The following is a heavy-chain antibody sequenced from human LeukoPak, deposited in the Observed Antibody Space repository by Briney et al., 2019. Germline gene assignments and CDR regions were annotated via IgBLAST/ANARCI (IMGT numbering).Heavy chain of an antibody. J-gene: IGHJ4*02. CDR3: ATTTIRLGY. D-gene: IGHD1-26*01. V-gene: IGHV4-4*02. CDR1: GVSISSGHW. CDR2: MYYRGST. Sequence: SETLSLTCAVSGVSISSGHWWSWVRQPPGKGLEWIGSMYYRGSTYHNPSLKSRVTISVDTSKNQFSLKLSSVTAADTAVYYCATTTIRLGYWGQGTLVTVSS.